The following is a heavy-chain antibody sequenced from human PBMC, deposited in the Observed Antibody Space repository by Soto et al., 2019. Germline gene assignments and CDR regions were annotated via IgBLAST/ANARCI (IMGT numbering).Heavy chain of an antibody. D-gene: IGHD3-10*01. CDR3: AHMTAAGTGWFNP. CDR2: IYWDDDK. J-gene: IGHJ5*02. Sequence: QITLKESGPTLVKPTQTLTLTCTFSGLSLTTSGVGVGWIRQPPGKALEWLALIYWDDDKRYSPSLKSRLTNPKGTYKNQVGPTMTNMGPADTATYFCAHMTAAGTGWFNPWGQGTLVTVSS. CDR1: GLSLTTSGVG. V-gene: IGHV2-5*02.